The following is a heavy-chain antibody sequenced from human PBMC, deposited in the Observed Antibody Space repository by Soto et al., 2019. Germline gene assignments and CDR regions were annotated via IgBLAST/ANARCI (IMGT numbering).Heavy chain of an antibody. Sequence: LRLSCAASGFTFSSYAMHWVRQAPGKGLEWVAVISYDGSNKYYADSVKGRFTISRDNSKNTLYLQMNSLRAEDTAVYYCARGLEHKYFDYWGQGTLVTVSS. CDR1: GFTFSSYA. CDR2: ISYDGSNK. V-gene: IGHV3-30-3*01. CDR3: ARGLEHKYFDY. D-gene: IGHD1-1*01. J-gene: IGHJ4*02.